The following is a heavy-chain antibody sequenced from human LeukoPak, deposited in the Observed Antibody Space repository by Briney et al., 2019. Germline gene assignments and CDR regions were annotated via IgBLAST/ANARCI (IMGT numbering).Heavy chain of an antibody. V-gene: IGHV4-34*01. J-gene: IGHJ4*02. CDR1: GGSFSGYY. CDR3: ARNYSSGWRTFDY. CDR2: INHSGST. Sequence: ETLSLTCAVYGGSFSGYYWSWIRQPPGKGLEWIGEINHSGSTNYNPSLKSRVTISVDTSKNQFSLKLSSVTAADTAVYYCARNYSSGWRTFDYWGQGTLVTVSS. D-gene: IGHD6-19*01.